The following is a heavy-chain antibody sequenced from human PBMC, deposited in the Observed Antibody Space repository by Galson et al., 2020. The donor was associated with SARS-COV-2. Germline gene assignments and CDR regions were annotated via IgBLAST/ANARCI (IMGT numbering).Heavy chain of an antibody. CDR3: ASGGPTNWFDT. D-gene: IGHD3-10*01. V-gene: IGHV3-30*04. J-gene: IGHJ5*02. CDR2: ISYDGSNK. Sequence: GESLKISCEASGFTFSSYAMHWVRQAPGKGLEWVAVISYDGSNKYYADSVKGRFTISRDNSKNTLYLQMNSLRAEDTAVYYCASGGPTNWFDTWGQGTLVTVSS. CDR1: GFTFSSYA.